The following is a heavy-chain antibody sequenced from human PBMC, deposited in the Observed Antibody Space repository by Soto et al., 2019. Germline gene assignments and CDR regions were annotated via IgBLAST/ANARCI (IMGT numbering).Heavy chain of an antibody. D-gene: IGHD3-16*02. J-gene: IGHJ3*02. CDR2: IRSKTNSYAT. Sequence: EVQLVESGGGLVQPGGSLKLSCAASGFTVSGSAVHWVRQASGKGLEWVGRIRSKTNSYATAYAASVKGRFTISRDDSKNTAYLKMTRLKTEDTAVYYCTSHLGGLSFPRAFDIWGQGTMVTVSS. CDR3: TSHLGGLSFPRAFDI. CDR1: GFTVSGSA. V-gene: IGHV3-73*01.